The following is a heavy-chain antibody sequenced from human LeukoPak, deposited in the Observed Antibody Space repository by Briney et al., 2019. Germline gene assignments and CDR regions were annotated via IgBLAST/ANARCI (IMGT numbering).Heavy chain of an antibody. D-gene: IGHD2-15*01. J-gene: IGHJ4*02. CDR2: INHSGST. Sequence: PSETLSLTCAVYGGSFSGYYWSWIRQPPGKGLEWIGGINHSGSTNYNPSLKSRVTISVDTSKNQFSLKLSSVTAADTAVYYCARGGCLRSGGSCYRYYFDYWGQGTLVTVSS. V-gene: IGHV4-34*01. CDR1: GGSFSGYY. CDR3: ARGGCLRSGGSCYRYYFDY.